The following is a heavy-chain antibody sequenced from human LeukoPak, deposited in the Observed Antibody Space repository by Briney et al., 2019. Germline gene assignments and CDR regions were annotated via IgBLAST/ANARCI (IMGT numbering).Heavy chain of an antibody. CDR3: ARAAAGKPSDY. CDR1: GYTFTSYG. J-gene: IGHJ4*02. V-gene: IGHV1-18*01. D-gene: IGHD6-13*01. Sequence: ASAKVSCKASGYTFTSYGISWVRQAPGQGLEWMGWISAYNGNTNYAQKLQGRVTMTPDTSTSTAYMELRSLRSDDTAVYYCARAAAGKPSDYWGQGTLVTVSS. CDR2: ISAYNGNT.